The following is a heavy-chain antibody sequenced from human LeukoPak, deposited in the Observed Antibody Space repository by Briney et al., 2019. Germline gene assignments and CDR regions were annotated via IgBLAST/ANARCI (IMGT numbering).Heavy chain of an antibody. D-gene: IGHD3-3*01. CDR1: GGSFSGYY. CDR2: INHSGST. Sequence: KSSETLSLTCAVYGGSFSGYYWSWIRQPPGKGLEWIGEINHSGSTNYNPSLKSRVTISVDTSKNQFSLKLSSVTAADTAVYYCARGRQTNFWSGYYVPNPPFYFDYWGQGTLVTVSS. V-gene: IGHV4-34*01. CDR3: ARGRQTNFWSGYYVPNPPFYFDY. J-gene: IGHJ4*02.